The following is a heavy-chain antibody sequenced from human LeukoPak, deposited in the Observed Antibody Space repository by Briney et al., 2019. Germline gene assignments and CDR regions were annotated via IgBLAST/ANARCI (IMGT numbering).Heavy chain of an antibody. D-gene: IGHD3/OR15-3a*01. J-gene: IGHJ4*02. CDR3: ARVPPGLSYFDC. CDR1: GYTFTSYD. CDR2: MNPNSGNT. V-gene: IGHV1-8*01. Sequence: GASVKVSFKASGYTFTSYDINWVRQATGQGLEWMGWMNPNSGNTGYAQKFQGRVTMTRNTSISTAYMELSSLRSEDTAVYYCARVPPGLSYFDCWGQGTLVTVSS.